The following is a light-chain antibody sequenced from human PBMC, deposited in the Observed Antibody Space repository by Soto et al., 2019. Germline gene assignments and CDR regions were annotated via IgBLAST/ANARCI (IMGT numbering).Light chain of an antibody. CDR1: QRVDTN. CDR3: QQYNNWPPWT. CDR2: DAS. Sequence: EGVMTQSPTTLSVSPGESATLSCRASQRVDTNVAWYQQKPGQAPRLVVFDASTRATGIPARFTGSGSGTEFTLTITTLQSEDFAVYHCQQYNNWPPWTFGQGTKVEI. J-gene: IGKJ1*01. V-gene: IGKV3-15*01.